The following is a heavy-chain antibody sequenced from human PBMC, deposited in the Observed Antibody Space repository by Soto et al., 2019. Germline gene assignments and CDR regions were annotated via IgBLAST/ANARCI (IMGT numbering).Heavy chain of an antibody. Sequence: SVKVSSKASGGTFSSSSISWVRQPPGQGLEWMGGIIPIFGTANYAQKFQGRVTITADESTSTAYMELSSLRSQDTAVYYCARSSIAARSYYYYYDMDVWGQGTTVTVSS. CDR1: GGTFSSSS. CDR3: ARSSIAARSYYYYYDMDV. J-gene: IGHJ6*01. D-gene: IGHD6-6*01. V-gene: IGHV1-69*13. CDR2: IIPIFGTA.